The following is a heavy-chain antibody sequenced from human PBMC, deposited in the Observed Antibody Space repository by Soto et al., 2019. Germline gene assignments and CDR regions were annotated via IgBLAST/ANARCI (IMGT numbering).Heavy chain of an antibody. CDR1: GGSISSFF. V-gene: IGHV4-59*01. D-gene: IGHD2-15*01. Sequence: SETLSLTCTISGGSISSFFWSWIRQPPGKGLEWIGYNYYSGRTNYNPSLRSRVTISVDTSKNQFSLRLTSVTAADTAVYYCARDLRVGCSGGSCPRGFYGMDVWGQGTTVTVSS. J-gene: IGHJ6*02. CDR2: NYYSGRT. CDR3: ARDLRVGCSGGSCPRGFYGMDV.